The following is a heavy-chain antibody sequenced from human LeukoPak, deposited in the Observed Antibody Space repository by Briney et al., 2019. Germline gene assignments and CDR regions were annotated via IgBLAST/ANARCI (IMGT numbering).Heavy chain of an antibody. CDR2: FAYSGTT. D-gene: IGHD6-19*01. J-gene: IGHJ3*02. CDR1: DGSISSHY. V-gene: IGHV4-59*08. Sequence: PSETLSLTWTVSDGSISSHYWSWIRQPPGKGLEWIGHFAYSGTTSYNASLKSRVTISVDTSKNQFSLTLTSVTAADTAVYYCARPHSSGWYGVYDIWGQGTMVTVSS. CDR3: ARPHSSGWYGVYDI.